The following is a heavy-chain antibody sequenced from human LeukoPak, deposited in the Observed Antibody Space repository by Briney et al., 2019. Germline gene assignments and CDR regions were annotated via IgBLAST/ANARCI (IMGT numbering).Heavy chain of an antibody. CDR1: GGTFSSYA. CDR2: IIPIFGTA. V-gene: IGHV1-69*06. J-gene: IGHJ4*02. D-gene: IGHD1-26*01. Sequence: ASVKVSCKASGGTFSSYAISWVRQAPGQGLEWMGGIIPIFGTANYAQKFQGRVTITADKSTSTAYMELSSLRSEDTAVYYCARDLTEGELPFDYWGQGTLVTVSS. CDR3: ARDLTEGELPFDY.